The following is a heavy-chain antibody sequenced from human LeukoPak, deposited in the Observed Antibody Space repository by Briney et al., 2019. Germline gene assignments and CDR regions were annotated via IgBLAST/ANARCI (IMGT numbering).Heavy chain of an antibody. CDR3: ARDWEMATAFDY. J-gene: IGHJ4*02. Sequence: GGSLRLSCAASGFTFSSYGMHWLRQAPGKGLEWVAVIWYDGSNKYYADSVKGRFTISRDNSKNTLYLQMNSLRAEDTAVYYCARDWEMATAFDYWGQGTLVTVSS. CDR2: IWYDGSNK. D-gene: IGHD5-24*01. CDR1: GFTFSSYG. V-gene: IGHV3-33*01.